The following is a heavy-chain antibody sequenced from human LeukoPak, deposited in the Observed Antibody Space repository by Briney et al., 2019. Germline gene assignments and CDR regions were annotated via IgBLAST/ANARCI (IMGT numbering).Heavy chain of an antibody. Sequence: SETLSLTCTVSGGSISSGGYYWSWIRQHPGKGLEWIGYIYYSGSTYYNPSLKSRVTISVGTSKNQFSLKLSSVIAADTAVYYCARGGRDGYNWRDYWGQGTLVTVSS. CDR1: GGSISSGGYY. CDR2: IYYSGST. V-gene: IGHV4-31*03. J-gene: IGHJ4*02. CDR3: ARGGRDGYNWRDY. D-gene: IGHD5-24*01.